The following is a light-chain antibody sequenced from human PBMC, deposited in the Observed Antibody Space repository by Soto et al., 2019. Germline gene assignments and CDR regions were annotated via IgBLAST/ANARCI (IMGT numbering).Light chain of an antibody. CDR2: GAS. CDR3: QQYATSPLT. J-gene: IGKJ1*01. CDR1: QSVSNNY. Sequence: EFVLTHFPGTLSLSPGERATLSCRASQSVSNNYLAWYQQKPGQAPRLVIFGASNRATGIPDRFSASGSGTEFTLTISRLEPEDVAVYYCQQYATSPLTFGQGTKVEIK. V-gene: IGKV3-20*01.